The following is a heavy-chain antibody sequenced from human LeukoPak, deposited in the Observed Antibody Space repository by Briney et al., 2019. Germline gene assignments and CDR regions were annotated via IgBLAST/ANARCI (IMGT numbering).Heavy chain of an antibody. V-gene: IGHV4-34*01. J-gene: IGHJ5*02. CDR1: GGSFSGYY. CDR2: VHHSGSS. CDR3: AKGAARTGWFDP. Sequence: PSETLSLTCAVYGGSFSGYYWSWIRQPPGKGLEWIGYVHHSGSSYYNPSLKSRVSTSVDRTNNQFSLKLSSVTAAGTAVYYCAKGAARTGWFDPWGQGALVIVSS. D-gene: IGHD3/OR15-3a*01.